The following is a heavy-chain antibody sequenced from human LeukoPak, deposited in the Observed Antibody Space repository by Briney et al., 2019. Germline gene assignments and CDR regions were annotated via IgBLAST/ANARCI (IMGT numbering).Heavy chain of an antibody. D-gene: IGHD3-10*01. CDR3: ARHGARLLWFGELTSFDY. V-gene: IGHV4-59*08. Sequence: SETLSLTCTVSDDSISSYYWSWIRQPPGKGLEWIGYIYSSGSTNYNPSLKSRVTMSVDTSKNQFSLKLSSVTAADTAVYYCARHGARLLWFGELTSFDYGGQGTLVTVSS. J-gene: IGHJ4*02. CDR2: IYSSGST. CDR1: DDSISSYY.